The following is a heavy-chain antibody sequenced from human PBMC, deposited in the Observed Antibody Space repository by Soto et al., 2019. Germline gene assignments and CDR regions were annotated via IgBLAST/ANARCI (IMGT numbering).Heavy chain of an antibody. D-gene: IGHD3-10*01. Sequence: GGSLRLSCAASGFTFSNAWMSWVRQAPGKGLEWVGRIKSKTDGGTTDYAAPVKGRFTISRDDSKNTLYLQMNSLKTEDTAVYYCTTDGSLLGLYYYHYYMDVWGTGTTVTLSS. CDR1: GFTFSNAW. CDR2: IKSKTDGGTT. CDR3: TTDGSLLGLYYYHYYMDV. J-gene: IGHJ6*03. V-gene: IGHV3-15*01.